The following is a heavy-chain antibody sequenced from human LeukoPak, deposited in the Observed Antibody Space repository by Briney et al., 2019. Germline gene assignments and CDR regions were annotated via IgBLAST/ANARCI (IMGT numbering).Heavy chain of an antibody. V-gene: IGHV3-7*01. D-gene: IGHD6-19*01. CDR1: GFTFSDFW. CDR2: INQDGSEK. CDR3: ARDHTVAAIVFDS. J-gene: IGHJ4*02. Sequence: AGGSLRLSCAASGFTFSDFWMNWVRQAPGKGLEWVANINQDGSEKFYVDSVKGRFTISRDNAENSVYLQMNSLRAEDTAVYYCARDHTVAAIVFDSWGQGALVTVSS.